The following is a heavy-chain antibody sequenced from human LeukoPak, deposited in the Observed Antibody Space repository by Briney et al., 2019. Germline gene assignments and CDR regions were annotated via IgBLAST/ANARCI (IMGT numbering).Heavy chain of an antibody. CDR1: GGSISSYY. V-gene: IGHV4-59*12. CDR3: ARVGAGYSSSWFYNWFDP. J-gene: IGHJ5*02. D-gene: IGHD6-13*01. Sequence: SETLSLTCTVSGGSISSYYWSWIRQPPGKGLEWIGYIYYSGSTNYNPSLKSRVTISVDTSKNQFSLQLNSVTPEDTAVYYCARVGAGYSSSWFYNWFDPWGQGTLVTVSS. CDR2: IYYSGST.